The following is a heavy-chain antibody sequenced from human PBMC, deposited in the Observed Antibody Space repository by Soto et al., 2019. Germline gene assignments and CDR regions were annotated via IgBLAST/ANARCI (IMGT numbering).Heavy chain of an antibody. J-gene: IGHJ6*02. CDR3: ARGPPVTVATHDDYYYGMDV. CDR2: ISYDGSNK. Sequence: QVQLVESGGGVVQPGRSLRLSCAASGFTFSSYAMHWVRQAPGKGLEWVAVISYDGSNKYYADSVKGRFTISRDNSKNTLYLQMNSLRAEDTAVYYCARGPPVTVATHDDYYYGMDVWGQGTTVTGSS. D-gene: IGHD4-4*01. V-gene: IGHV3-30-3*01. CDR1: GFTFSSYA.